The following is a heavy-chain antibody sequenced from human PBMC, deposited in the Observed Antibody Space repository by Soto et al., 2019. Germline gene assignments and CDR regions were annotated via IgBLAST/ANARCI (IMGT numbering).Heavy chain of an antibody. CDR2: LSYDEGTK. V-gene: IGHV3-30-3*01. CDR3: ARASTMIVAVNLDLAY. Sequence: GGSLRLSCAASGFTFSIYAMHWVRQAPGKGLEWVALLSYDEGTKYYADSVKGRFTISRDNSKNTLYLQMNSLRPEDTAVYYCARASTMIVAVNLDLAYWGQGTLVTVSS. CDR1: GFTFSIYA. J-gene: IGHJ4*02. D-gene: IGHD3-22*01.